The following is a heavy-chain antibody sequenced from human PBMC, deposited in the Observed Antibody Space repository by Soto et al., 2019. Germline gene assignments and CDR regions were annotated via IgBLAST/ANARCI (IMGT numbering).Heavy chain of an antibody. D-gene: IGHD6-19*01. Sequence: ASVKVSCKASGYTFTGYYMHWVRQAPGQGLEWMGWINPNSGGTNYAQKFQGWVTMTRDTSISTAYMELSRLRSDDTAVYYCAISLAGLGSTSYFDYWGQGTLVTVSS. V-gene: IGHV1-2*04. CDR3: AISLAGLGSTSYFDY. J-gene: IGHJ4*02. CDR1: GYTFTGYY. CDR2: INPNSGGT.